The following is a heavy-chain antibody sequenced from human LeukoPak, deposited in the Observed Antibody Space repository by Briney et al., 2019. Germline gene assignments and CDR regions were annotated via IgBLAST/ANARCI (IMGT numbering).Heavy chain of an antibody. CDR2: IRSKAYGGTT. CDR1: GFTFGDYA. CDR3: TRDRGAHYDFWSGFTLYYYYYGMDV. J-gene: IGHJ6*02. V-gene: IGHV3-49*04. D-gene: IGHD3-3*01. Sequence: GGSLRLSCTASGFTFGDYAMSWVRQAPGKGLEWVGFIRSKAYGGTTEYAAAVKGRFTISRDDSKSSAYLQMNRLKTEDTAVYYCTRDRGAHYDFWSGFTLYYYYYGMDVWGQGTTVTVSS.